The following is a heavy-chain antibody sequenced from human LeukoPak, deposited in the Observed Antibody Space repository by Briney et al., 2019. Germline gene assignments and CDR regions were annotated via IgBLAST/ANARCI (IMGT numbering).Heavy chain of an antibody. D-gene: IGHD1-26*01. V-gene: IGHV3-74*01. CDR1: GFTFSGYW. Sequence: GGSLRLSRAASGFTFSGYWIHWVRQAPGKGLVWVSHINSDGSSTSYADSVKGRFTISRDNAKNTLYLQMNSLRAEDTAVYYCARDQGPSGSYYSYYYGMDVWGQGTTVTVSS. J-gene: IGHJ6*02. CDR3: ARDQGPSGSYYSYYYGMDV. CDR2: INSDGSST.